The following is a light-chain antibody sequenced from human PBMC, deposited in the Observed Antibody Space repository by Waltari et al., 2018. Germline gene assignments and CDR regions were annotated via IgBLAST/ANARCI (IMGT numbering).Light chain of an antibody. CDR1: NLGANY. V-gene: IGLV3-1*01. CDR2: QDT. J-gene: IGLJ1*01. Sequence: SYVLTQSPSVSVSPGQTVTIPCSGANLGANYVSWYQQKPGQSPVLVIFQDTKRPSGIPARFSGSMSGDTATLTIGGTQPVDEADYFCQAWASSNYVFASGTKVTVL. CDR3: QAWASSNYV.